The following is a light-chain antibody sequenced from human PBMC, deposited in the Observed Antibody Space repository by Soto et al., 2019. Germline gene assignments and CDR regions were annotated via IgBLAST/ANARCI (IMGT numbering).Light chain of an antibody. V-gene: IGLV1-40*01. CDR3: QSYDRSLSSPI. CDR2: ANT. Sequence: QSVLTQPPSVTGAPGQRVTISCTGNNSNIGAGSGVNWYQQFPDKAPKLLIYANTHRPSGVPDRFSGSKSGTSASLAITGLQADDEADYYCQSYDRSLSSPIFGGGTKLTVL. J-gene: IGLJ2*01. CDR1: NSNIGAGSG.